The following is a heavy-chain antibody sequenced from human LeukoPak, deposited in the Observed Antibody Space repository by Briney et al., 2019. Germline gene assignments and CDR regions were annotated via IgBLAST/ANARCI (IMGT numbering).Heavy chain of an antibody. CDR1: GYTLTELS. CDR3: ATRLSYYYDSRGYYYFNS. Sequence: AASVKVSCKVSGYTLTELSMHWVRQAPGKGLEWMGGFDPEDGETIYAQKFQGRVTMTEDTSTDTAYMELSSLRSEDTAVYYCATRLSYYYDSRGYYYFNSWGREPWSPSPQ. D-gene: IGHD3-22*01. CDR2: FDPEDGET. J-gene: IGHJ4*02. V-gene: IGHV1-24*01.